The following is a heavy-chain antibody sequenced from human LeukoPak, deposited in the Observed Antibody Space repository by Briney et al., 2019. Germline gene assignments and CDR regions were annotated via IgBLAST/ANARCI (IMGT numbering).Heavy chain of an antibody. CDR2: IYYSGST. V-gene: IGHV4-39*01. J-gene: IGHJ6*03. CDR3: ARRAGRYFDWLPMGQRYYYMDV. D-gene: IGHD3-9*01. CDR1: GGSISSSSYY. Sequence: SETLSLTCTVSGGSISSSSYYWGWIRQPPGKGLEWIGSIYYSGSTYYNPSLKSRVTISVDTSKNQFSLKLSSVTAADTAVYYCARRAGRYFDWLPMGQRYYYMDVWGKGTTVTVSS.